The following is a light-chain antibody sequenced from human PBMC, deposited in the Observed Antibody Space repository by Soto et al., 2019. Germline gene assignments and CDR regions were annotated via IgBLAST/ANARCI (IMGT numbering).Light chain of an antibody. V-gene: IGLV2-11*01. CDR3: CSYAGSYTGV. CDR2: DVS. J-gene: IGLJ3*02. CDR1: SSDVGAYNY. Sequence: QSALTQPRSVSGSPGQSVTISCTGTSSDVGAYNYVSWYQRHPGKPPKLMICDVSKRPSGVPDRFSGSKSGNAASLTISGLQAEDEADYYCCSYAGSYTGVFGGGTKVTVL.